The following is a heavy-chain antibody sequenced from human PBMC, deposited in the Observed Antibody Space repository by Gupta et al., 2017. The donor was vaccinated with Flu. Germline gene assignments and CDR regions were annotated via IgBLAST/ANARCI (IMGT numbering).Heavy chain of an antibody. CDR1: GFSLSTSGEG. D-gene: IGHD1-1*01. CDR2: VYGVDAK. J-gene: IGHJ4*02. CDR3: SRSPSAWTLEY. V-gene: IGHV2-5*05. Sequence: HITLKESGPTLGRPTQTLRLTCTFAGFSLSTSGEGVGWIRQRPGKALEGCAVVYGVDAKRSGPSLKSRLTVTKEGSKNQLVLKLNNLNPVDTATDYCSRSPSAWTLEYWGQGTLVTVSS.